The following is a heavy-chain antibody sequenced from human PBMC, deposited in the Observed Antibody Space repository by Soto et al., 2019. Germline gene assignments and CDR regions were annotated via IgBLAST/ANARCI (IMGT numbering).Heavy chain of an antibody. Sequence: EVQLVESGGGLVQPGGSLRLSCAASGFTFSHYWMCWVRQAPGKGLVWVSRINSDGSVSSYADSVKGRLTISRDNVKNTLYLQMNSLRAEDTAVYYCARGDCVGGTCYSLAGSFYYYMDVWGIGTTVTVFS. D-gene: IGHD2-15*01. CDR2: INSDGSVS. V-gene: IGHV3-74*01. CDR3: ARGDCVGGTCYSLAGSFYYYMDV. J-gene: IGHJ6*03. CDR1: GFTFSHYW.